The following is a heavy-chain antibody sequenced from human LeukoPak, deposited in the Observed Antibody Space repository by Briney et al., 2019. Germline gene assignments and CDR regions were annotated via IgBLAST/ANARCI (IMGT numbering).Heavy chain of an antibody. V-gene: IGHV1-46*01. D-gene: IGHD3-22*01. CDR2: INPSGGST. CDR1: GYTFTSYY. CDR3: AREADYYDSSGYFYNDY. Sequence: GASVKVSCKASGYTFTSYYMHWVRQAPGQGLEWMGIINPSGGSTSYAQKFQGRVTMTRDTSTSTVYMELSSLRSEDTAVYYCAREADYYDSSGYFYNDYWGQGTLVTVSS. J-gene: IGHJ4*01.